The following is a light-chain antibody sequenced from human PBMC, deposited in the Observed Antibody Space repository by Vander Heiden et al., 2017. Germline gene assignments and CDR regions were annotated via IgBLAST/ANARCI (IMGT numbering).Light chain of an antibody. Sequence: VVTQFPATLSLSPGERVTITCRASQGVSSYLAWYQQKPGKAPRLLIYDASKMATGIPARFSGSGSGTDFTLTISSLEPEDLAVYYCQQRSIWPLTFGGGTKVEIK. CDR3: QQRSIWPLT. CDR1: QGVSSY. J-gene: IGKJ4*01. CDR2: DAS. V-gene: IGKV3-11*01.